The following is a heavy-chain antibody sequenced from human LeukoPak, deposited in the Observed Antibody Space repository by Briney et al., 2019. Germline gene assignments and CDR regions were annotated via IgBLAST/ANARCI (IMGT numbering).Heavy chain of an antibody. CDR3: ARHGGVSGTYFPPHHYGMDV. J-gene: IGHJ6*02. Sequence: SETLSLTCTVSGASISGYYWSWIRQPPGKGLEWIGFVHYSGSTNYSPSLKSRATISIDTSKNQFSLRLSSVTAADTAVYYCARHGGVSGTYFPPHHYGMDVWGQGTTVTVSS. CDR2: VHYSGST. D-gene: IGHD3-16*01. V-gene: IGHV4-59*08. CDR1: GASISGYY.